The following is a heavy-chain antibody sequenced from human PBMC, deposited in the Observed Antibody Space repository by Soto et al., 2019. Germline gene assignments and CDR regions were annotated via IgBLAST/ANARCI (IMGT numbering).Heavy chain of an antibody. CDR1: GFTFSNNA. Sequence: PGGSLRLSCASSGFTFSNNAMDLVRQAPGKGLEWVAVISYDGSNKYIAESVKGRFTISRDNSKNTLFLQMNSLRAEDTAVYYCARGTTTSAFSAMDVWGQGTTVTVSS. CDR2: ISYDGSNK. J-gene: IGHJ6*02. D-gene: IGHD1-1*01. V-gene: IGHV3-30-3*01. CDR3: ARGTTTSAFSAMDV.